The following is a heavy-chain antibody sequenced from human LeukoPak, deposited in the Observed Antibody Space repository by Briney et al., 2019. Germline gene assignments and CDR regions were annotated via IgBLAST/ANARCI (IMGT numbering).Heavy chain of an antibody. V-gene: IGHV1-8*01. D-gene: IGHD3-3*01. CDR3: ARFPNYDFWSGYYSVDY. Sequence: APVKVSCKASGYTFTSYDINWVRQATGQGLEWMGWMNPNSGNTGYAQKFQGRVTMTRNTSISTAYMELSSLRSEDTAVYYCARFPNYDFWSGYYSVDYWGQGTLVTVSS. CDR1: GYTFTSYD. J-gene: IGHJ4*02. CDR2: MNPNSGNT.